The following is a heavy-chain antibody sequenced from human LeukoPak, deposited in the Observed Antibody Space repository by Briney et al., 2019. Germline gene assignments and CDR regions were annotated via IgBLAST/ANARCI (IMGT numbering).Heavy chain of an antibody. CDR1: GFTFSSHS. V-gene: IGHV3-21*01. CDR2: ISSSSYI. Sequence: PGGSLRLSCAASGFTFSSHSMNWVRQAPGKGLEWVSSISSSSYIYYADSVKGRFTISRDNAKNSLYLQMNSLRAEDTAVYYCARDFVVVPAANRPYYYGMDVWGQGTTVTVSS. CDR3: ARDFVVVPAANRPYYYGMDV. D-gene: IGHD2-2*01. J-gene: IGHJ6*02.